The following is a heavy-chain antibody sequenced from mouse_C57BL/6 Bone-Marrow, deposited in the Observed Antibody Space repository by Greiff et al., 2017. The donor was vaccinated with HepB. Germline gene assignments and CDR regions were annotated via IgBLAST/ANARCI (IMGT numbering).Heavy chain of an antibody. J-gene: IGHJ2*01. V-gene: IGHV6-3*01. D-gene: IGHD2-3*01. CDR2: IRLKSDNYAT. CDR1: GFTFSNYW. Sequence: EVKLMESGGGLVQPGGSMKLSCVASGFTFSNYWMNWVRQSPEKGLEWVAQIRLKSDNYATHYAESVKGRFTISRDDSKSRVYLQMNNLRAEDTGIYYCTGQGWLAYYFDYWGQGTTLTVSS. CDR3: TGQGWLAYYFDY.